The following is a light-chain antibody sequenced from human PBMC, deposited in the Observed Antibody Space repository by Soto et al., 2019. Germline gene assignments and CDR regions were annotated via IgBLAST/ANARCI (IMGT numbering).Light chain of an antibody. CDR1: QSISSY. Sequence: DIQMNQSPSSLSASLGDRVTITCRASQSISSYLNWYQQKPGKAPNLLIYAASSLQSGVPSRFSGRGSGTDFTLTISSLQPEDFATYYCQQSYSTPYTFGQGTKLEIK. J-gene: IGKJ2*01. CDR2: AAS. V-gene: IGKV1-39*01. CDR3: QQSYSTPYT.